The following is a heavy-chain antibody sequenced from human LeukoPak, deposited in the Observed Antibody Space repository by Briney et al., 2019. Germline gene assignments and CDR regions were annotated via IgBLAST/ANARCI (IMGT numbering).Heavy chain of an antibody. CDR1: GGSFSGYY. CDR3: ARDKFWSGQGIDY. CDR2: INHSGST. D-gene: IGHD3-3*01. V-gene: IGHV4-34*01. J-gene: IGHJ4*02. Sequence: PSETLSLTCAVYGGSFSGYYWSWIRQPPGKGLEWIGEINHSGSTNYNPSLKSRVTISVDTSKNQLSLKLSSVTAADTAVYYCARDKFWSGQGIDYWGQGTLVTVSS.